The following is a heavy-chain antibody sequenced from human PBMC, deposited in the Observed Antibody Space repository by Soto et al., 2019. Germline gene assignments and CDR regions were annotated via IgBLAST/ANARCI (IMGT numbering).Heavy chain of an antibody. V-gene: IGHV4-31*03. CDR2: IYDSGKT. D-gene: IGHD3-22*01. J-gene: IGHJ5*02. Sequence: SETLSLTCTVSGGSISSGGYYWNWIRQHPGKGLEWIGHIYDSGKTFCNPSLKSRVTISVDTSKNQFSLKLSSVTAADTAVYYCARVYDSSGYQLGNWFDPWGQGTLVTVSS. CDR1: GGSISSGGYY. CDR3: ARVYDSSGYQLGNWFDP.